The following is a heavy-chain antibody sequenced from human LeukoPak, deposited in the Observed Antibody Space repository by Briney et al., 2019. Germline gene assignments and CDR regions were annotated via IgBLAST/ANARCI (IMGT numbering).Heavy chain of an antibody. CDR1: GDSISPYY. J-gene: IGHJ4*02. Sequence: SETLSLTCTVAGDSISPYYWSWIRQPPGKGLEWIGYIYYSGSTKYNPSVKSRVTISVDTSKNQFSLKLSSVTAADTAVYYCATTSCSGGSCYPDYWGQGTLVTVSS. CDR3: ATTSCSGGSCYPDY. CDR2: IYYSGST. D-gene: IGHD2-15*01. V-gene: IGHV4-59*08.